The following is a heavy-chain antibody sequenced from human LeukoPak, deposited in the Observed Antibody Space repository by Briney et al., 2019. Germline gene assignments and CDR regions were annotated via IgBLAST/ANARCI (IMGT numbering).Heavy chain of an antibody. D-gene: IGHD3-16*01. V-gene: IGHV3-74*01. J-gene: IGHJ4*02. CDR3: TTGPSYGYEW. Sequence: GGSLRLSCAASGMTFSNHWMHWVRQAPGKGLVWVSLIKTDGRTAIYADSVKGRFTISRDNGKSTLYLQMNSLRAEDTAIYYCTTGPSYGYEWWGQGTVVTVSS. CDR1: GMTFSNHW. CDR2: IKTDGRTA.